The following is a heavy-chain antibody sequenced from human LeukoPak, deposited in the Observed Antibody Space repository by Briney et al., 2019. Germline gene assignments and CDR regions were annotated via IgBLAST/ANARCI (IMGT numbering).Heavy chain of an antibody. CDR3: ARGGYYGSGNDFRFDP. CDR1: GGSINSYY. Sequence: TSETLSLTCTVSGGSINSYYWSWIRQPPGKGLECIGYIHYTGSTNYNPSLKSRVTISVNTSKSQFSLKLSSVTAADTAIYYCARGGYYGSGNDFRFDPWGQGTLVTVSS. V-gene: IGHV4-59*01. CDR2: IHYTGST. D-gene: IGHD3-10*01. J-gene: IGHJ5*02.